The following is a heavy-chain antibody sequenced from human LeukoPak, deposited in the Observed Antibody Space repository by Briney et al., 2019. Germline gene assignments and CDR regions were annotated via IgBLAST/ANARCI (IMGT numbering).Heavy chain of an antibody. V-gene: IGHV4-59*01. CDR1: GGSISSYY. CDR3: ARDRRLGY. J-gene: IGHJ4*02. CDR2: IYYSGST. Sequence: SETLSLTCTVSGGSISSYYWSWIRQPPGKGLEWIGYIYYSGSTNYNPSLKSRVTISVDTSKNQFSLKLSSVTAADPAVYYCARDRRLGYWGQGTLVTVSS.